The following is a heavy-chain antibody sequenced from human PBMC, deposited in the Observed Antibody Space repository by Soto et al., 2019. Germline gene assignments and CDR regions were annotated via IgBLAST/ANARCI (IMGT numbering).Heavy chain of an antibody. J-gene: IGHJ6*02. V-gene: IGHV3-23*01. CDR1: GFTFSSYA. D-gene: IGHD6-13*01. CDR2: ISGSGGST. CDR3: AKGHNTARIAAAGTRSRYYCYYGMDV. Sequence: EVQLLESGGGLVQPGGSLRLSCAASGFTFSSYAMSWVRQAPGKGLEWVSAISGSGGSTYYADSVKGRFTISRDNSKNTLYLQMNSLRAEDTAVYYCAKGHNTARIAAAGTRSRYYCYYGMDVWGQGTTVTVSS.